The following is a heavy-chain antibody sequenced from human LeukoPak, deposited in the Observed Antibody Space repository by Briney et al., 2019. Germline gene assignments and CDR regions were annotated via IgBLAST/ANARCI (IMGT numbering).Heavy chain of an antibody. V-gene: IGHV3-23*01. Sequence: GGSLRLSCAASGFTFSSYAMSWVRQAPGKGLEWVSAISGSGGSTYYADSVKGRFTISRDNSKNTLYLQMNSLRAEDTAVYYCAKDRPVDYGDYEDAFDIWGQGTMVTVSS. CDR2: ISGSGGST. CDR1: GFTFSSYA. CDR3: AKDRPVDYGDYEDAFDI. D-gene: IGHD4-17*01. J-gene: IGHJ3*02.